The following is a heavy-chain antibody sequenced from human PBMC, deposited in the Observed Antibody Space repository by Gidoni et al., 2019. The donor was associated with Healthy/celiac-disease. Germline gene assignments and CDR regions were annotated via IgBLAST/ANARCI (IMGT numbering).Heavy chain of an antibody. J-gene: IGHJ4*02. V-gene: IGHV3-30*04. CDR1: GFTFSRYA. Sequence: QVQLVESGGGVVPPGRSLRLSCAASGFTFSRYAMHWVRQAPGKGMEWVAVISYDGSNKYYADSVKGRFTISRDNSKNTLYLQMNSLRAEDTAVYYCAREEIVVVIINHHHKYFDYWGQGTLVTVSS. CDR3: AREEIVVVIINHHHKYFDY. CDR2: ISYDGSNK. D-gene: IGHD3-22*01.